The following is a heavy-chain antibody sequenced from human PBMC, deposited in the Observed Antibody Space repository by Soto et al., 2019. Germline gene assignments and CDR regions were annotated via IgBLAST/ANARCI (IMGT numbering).Heavy chain of an antibody. Sequence: PGGSLRLSCAASGFTFSSYDMHWVRQATGKGLEWVSAIGTAGDTYYPGSVKGRFTISRENAKNSLYLQMNSLRAGDTAVYYCAIASSRSYGSGSSNYYYMDVWGKGTTVTVSS. CDR3: AIASSRSYGSGSSNYYYMDV. CDR1: GFTFSSYD. J-gene: IGHJ6*03. D-gene: IGHD3-10*01. CDR2: IGTAGDT. V-gene: IGHV3-13*01.